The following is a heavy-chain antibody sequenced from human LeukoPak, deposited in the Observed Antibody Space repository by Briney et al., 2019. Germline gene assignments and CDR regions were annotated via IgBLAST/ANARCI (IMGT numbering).Heavy chain of an antibody. CDR1: GGSISSGGHY. CDR3: VREIHGDGGNFDY. CDR2: IYTSGST. J-gene: IGHJ4*02. D-gene: IGHD7-27*01. V-gene: IGHV4-61*02. Sequence: SETLSLTCTVSGGSISSGGHYWSWIRQPAGKGLEWIGRIYTSGSTKYNPSLKSRVTISVDTSKNQFSLKLSSVTAADTAIYYCVREIHGDGGNFDYWGQGTLVTVSS.